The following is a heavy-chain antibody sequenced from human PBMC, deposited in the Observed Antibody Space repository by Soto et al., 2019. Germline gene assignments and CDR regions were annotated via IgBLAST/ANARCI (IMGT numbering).Heavy chain of an antibody. Sequence: PSETLSLTCAVYGGSFSGYYWSWIRQPPGKGLEWIGEIDHSGSTNYNPSLKSRVTISVDTSKNQFSLKLSSVTAADTAVYYCARLYRYCSSFGPPHNWIDSRGQGTLVTLSS. CDR2: IDHSGST. D-gene: IGHD6-6*01. J-gene: IGHJ5*01. CDR1: GGSFSGYY. CDR3: ARLYRYCSSFGPPHNWIDS. V-gene: IGHV4-34*01.